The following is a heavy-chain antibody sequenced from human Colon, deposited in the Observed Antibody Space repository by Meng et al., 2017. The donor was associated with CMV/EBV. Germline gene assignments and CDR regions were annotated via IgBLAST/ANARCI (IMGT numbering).Heavy chain of an antibody. CDR2: ISSGGATT. J-gene: IGHJ4*02. CDR1: GFTFSSYW. D-gene: IGHD3-3*01. Sequence: GGSLRLSCAASGFTFSSYWMHWVRQAPGKGLVWVSRISSGGATTNYADSVKGRFTVSRDNARNTVFLQMNSLRVDDAAVYFCTRGRLGVPGVLQAPEYWGQGTLVTVSS. V-gene: IGHV3-74*01. CDR3: TRGRLGVPGVLQAPEY.